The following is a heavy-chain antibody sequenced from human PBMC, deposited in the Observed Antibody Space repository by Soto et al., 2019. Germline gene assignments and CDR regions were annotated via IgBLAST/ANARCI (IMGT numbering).Heavy chain of an antibody. D-gene: IGHD3-22*01. CDR3: ARGTEIYYYDSSGYEWFDP. V-gene: IGHV1-69*01. Sequence: QVQLVQSGAEVKKPGSSVKVSCKASGGTFSSYAISWVRQAPGQGLEWMGGIIPIFGTANYAQKFQGRVTITADESTSTAYMGLSSLRSEDTAVYYCARGTEIYYYDSSGYEWFDPWGQGTLVTVSS. CDR1: GGTFSSYA. CDR2: IIPIFGTA. J-gene: IGHJ5*02.